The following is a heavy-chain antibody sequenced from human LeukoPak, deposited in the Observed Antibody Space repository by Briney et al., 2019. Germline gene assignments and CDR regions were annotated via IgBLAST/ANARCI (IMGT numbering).Heavy chain of an antibody. CDR3: AREGDDFWSGLPYYFDY. D-gene: IGHD3-3*01. CDR1: GFTFSSYW. J-gene: IGHJ4*02. V-gene: IGHV3-7*01. CDR2: IKQDGSEK. Sequence: GGSLRLSGAASGFTFSSYWMSWVRQAPGKGLEWVANIKQDGSEKYYVDSVKGRFTISRDNAKNSLYLQMNSLRAEDTAVYYCAREGDDFWSGLPYYFDYWGQGTLVTVSS.